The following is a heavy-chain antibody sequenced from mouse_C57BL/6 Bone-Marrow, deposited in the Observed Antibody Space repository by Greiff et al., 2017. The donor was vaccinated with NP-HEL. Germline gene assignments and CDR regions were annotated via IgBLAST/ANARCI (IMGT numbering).Heavy chain of an antibody. CDR3: ARSTSTVKYYAMDF. V-gene: IGHV14-3*01. D-gene: IGHD1-1*01. J-gene: IGHJ4*01. CDR2: IDPANGNT. Sequence: VHVKQSVAELVRPGASVKLSCTASGFNIKNTYMHWVKQRPEQGLEWIGRIDPANGNTKYAPKFQGKATITADTSSNTAYLQLSSLTSEDTAIYYCARSTSTVKYYAMDFWGQGTSVTVSS. CDR1: GFNIKNTY.